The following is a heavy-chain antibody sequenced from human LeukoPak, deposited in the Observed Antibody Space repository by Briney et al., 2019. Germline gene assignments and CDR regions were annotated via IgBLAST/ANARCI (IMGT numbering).Heavy chain of an antibody. CDR1: GGTFGSYA. J-gene: IGHJ4*02. V-gene: IGHV1-69*13. CDR3: ARVRFSDDILTGPFDY. D-gene: IGHD3-9*01. CDR2: IIPIFGTA. Sequence: ASVKVSCKASGGTFGSYAISWVRQAPGQGLEWMGGIIPIFGTANYAQKFQGRVTITADESTSTAYMELSSLRSEDTAVYYCARVRFSDDILTGPFDYWGQGTLVTVSS.